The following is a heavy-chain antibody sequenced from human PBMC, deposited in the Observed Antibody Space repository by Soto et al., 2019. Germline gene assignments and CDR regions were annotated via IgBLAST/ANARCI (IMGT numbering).Heavy chain of an antibody. J-gene: IGHJ3*02. D-gene: IGHD1-26*01. CDR1: GFTFSDYY. Sequence: PGGSLRLSCAASGFTFSDYYMSWIRQAPGKGLEWISYTSGSGSSIFYADSVKGRFTISRDNGKKSLYLQMNSLRAEDTAVYYCARGSGSNDAFDIWGQGAMVTVSS. CDR3: ARGSGSNDAFDI. CDR2: TSGSGSSI. V-gene: IGHV3-11*01.